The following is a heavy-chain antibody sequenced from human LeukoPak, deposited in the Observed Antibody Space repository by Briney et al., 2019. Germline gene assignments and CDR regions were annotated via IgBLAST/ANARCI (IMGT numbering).Heavy chain of an antibody. CDR1: GFPFSNAW. J-gene: IGHJ4*02. V-gene: IGHV3-15*01. CDR2: IKSKTDGGKT. D-gene: IGHD3-10*01. Sequence: GGSLRLSCAASGFPFSNAWMSWVRQAPGKGLEWVGRIKSKTDGGKTDYAEPVQGRFSISRDDSENTLYLQMNGLNTEDTAVYYCSTVSTYYGSGTTSPDSWGQGTLVVVSS. CDR3: STVSTYYGSGTTSPDS.